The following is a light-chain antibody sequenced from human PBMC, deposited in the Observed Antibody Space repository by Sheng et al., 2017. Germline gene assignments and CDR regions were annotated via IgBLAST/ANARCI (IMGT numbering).Light chain of an antibody. CDR2: GAS. CDR1: QSVSSS. V-gene: IGKV3-20*01. Sequence: EIVLTQSPATLSLSPGERATLSCRASQSVSSSLAWYQQKPGQAPRLLIYGASSRATGIPDRFSGSGSGTDFSLTISRLEPDDLAVYYCQQYGTSPLTFGGGTKVEIK. J-gene: IGKJ4*01. CDR3: QQYGTSPLT.